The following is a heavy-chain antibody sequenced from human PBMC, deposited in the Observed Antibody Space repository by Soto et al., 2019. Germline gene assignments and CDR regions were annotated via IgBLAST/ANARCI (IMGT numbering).Heavy chain of an antibody. D-gene: IGHD6-13*01. V-gene: IGHV4-31*03. Sequence: PSETLSLTCRVSGASVSSDGYYWTWRRQYSGGGLEFIGYISHSGITYHNPSLQSRPTLSVDTSKNHFSLDLWFVTVADTAIYYCAAAWSSSLLLQYWCQGTLVTVSS. CDR2: ISHSGIT. J-gene: IGHJ4*02. CDR1: GASVSSDGYY. CDR3: AAAWSSSLLLQY.